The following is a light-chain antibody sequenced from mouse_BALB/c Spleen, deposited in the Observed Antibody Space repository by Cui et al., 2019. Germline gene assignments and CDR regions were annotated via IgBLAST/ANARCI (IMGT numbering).Light chain of an antibody. J-gene: IGKJ1*01. Sequence: QIVLTQSPALMSASPGAKFTMTCSARPSVSYMYWYQQKPRSSPKPWIYLTSNLASGVPARFSGSGSGTSYSLTISSMEAEDAATYYCQQWSSNPRTFGGGTKLEIK. V-gene: IGKV4-68*01. CDR3: QQWSSNPRT. CDR2: LTS. CDR1: PSVSY.